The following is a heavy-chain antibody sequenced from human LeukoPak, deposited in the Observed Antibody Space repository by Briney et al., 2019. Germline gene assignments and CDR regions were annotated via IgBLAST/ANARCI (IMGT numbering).Heavy chain of an antibody. Sequence: PGGSLRLSCAASGFTFDDYAMRWVRQAPGKGLEWVSGISWNSGSIVYADSVKGRFTISRDNAKNSLYLQINSLRAEDTALYYCAKGPRYNWNLWRPYFDYWGQGTLVTVSS. D-gene: IGHD1-20*01. CDR1: GFTFDDYA. CDR2: ISWNSGSI. V-gene: IGHV3-9*01. J-gene: IGHJ4*02. CDR3: AKGPRYNWNLWRPYFDY.